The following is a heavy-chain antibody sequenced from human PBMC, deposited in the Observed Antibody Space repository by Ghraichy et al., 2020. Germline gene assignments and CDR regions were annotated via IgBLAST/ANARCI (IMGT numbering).Heavy chain of an antibody. Sequence: GGSLRLSCAASGFTFSSYGMHWVRQAPGKGLEWVAVISYDGSNKYYADSVKGRFTISRDNSKNTLYLQMNSLRAEDTAVYYCAKGYCSGGSCYGGYYFDYWGQGTLVTVSS. J-gene: IGHJ4*02. CDR3: AKGYCSGGSCYGGYYFDY. CDR1: GFTFSSYG. D-gene: IGHD2-15*01. CDR2: ISYDGSNK. V-gene: IGHV3-30*18.